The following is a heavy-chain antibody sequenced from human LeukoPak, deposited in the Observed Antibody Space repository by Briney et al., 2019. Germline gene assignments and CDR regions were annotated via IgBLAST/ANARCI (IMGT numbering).Heavy chain of an antibody. CDR1: GFTFRSYS. Sequence: PGGSLRLSCAASGFTFRSYSMNWVRQAPGKGLVWVSSISSSSSCIYYADSVKGRFTISRDNAKNSLYLQMNSLRAEDTAVYYCARDEGSIAAAGSFDYWGQGTLVTVSS. CDR3: ARDEGSIAAAGSFDY. V-gene: IGHV3-21*01. CDR2: ISSSSSCI. D-gene: IGHD6-13*01. J-gene: IGHJ4*02.